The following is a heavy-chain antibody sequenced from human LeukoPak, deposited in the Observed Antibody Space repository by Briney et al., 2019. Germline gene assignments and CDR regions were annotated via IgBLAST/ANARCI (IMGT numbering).Heavy chain of an antibody. J-gene: IGHJ4*02. CDR2: IYKSGNT. CDR1: GDSISTYY. V-gene: IGHV4-59*01. D-gene: IGHD6-19*01. Sequence: PSETLSLTCTVSGDSISTYYWGWIRQSPGKGLEWIGNIYKSGNTNYNPSLKSRVTISIDTSKNQFSLKLSSLSTADTAVYYCARDGKQWLAAFDYWGLGTLVTVSS. CDR3: ARDGKQWLAAFDY.